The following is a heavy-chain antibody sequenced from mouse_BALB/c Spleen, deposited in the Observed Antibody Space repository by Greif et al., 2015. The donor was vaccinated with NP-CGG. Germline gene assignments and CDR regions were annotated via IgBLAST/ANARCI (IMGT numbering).Heavy chain of an antibody. D-gene: IGHD1-1*01. J-gene: IGHJ3*01. CDR1: GFTFSDYY. CDR2: ISNGGGST. CDR3: ARGSSYAWFAY. V-gene: IGHV5-12*02. Sequence: EVKLVESGGGLVQPGGSLKLSCATSGFTFSDYYMYWVRQTPEKRLEWVAYISNGGGSTYYPDTVKGRFTISRDNAKNTLYLQMSRLKSEDTAMYYCARGSSYAWFAYWGQGTLVTVSA.